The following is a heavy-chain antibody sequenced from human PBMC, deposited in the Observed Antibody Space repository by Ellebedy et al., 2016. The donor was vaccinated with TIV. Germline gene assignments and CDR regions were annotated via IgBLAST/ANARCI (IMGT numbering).Heavy chain of an antibody. J-gene: IGHJ4*02. CDR2: IFGGGST. V-gene: IGHV3-66*04. D-gene: IGHD3-10*01. CDR1: GFTVSDSY. Sequence: PGGSLRLSFAASGFTVSDSYMSWVRQAPGKGLEWVSVIFGGGSTYYADSVKGRFTISRDSSKNTLYLQMDSLRAEDTAVYYCARHRLYGSGSYYFDYWGQGALVTVSS. CDR3: ARHRLYGSGSYYFDY.